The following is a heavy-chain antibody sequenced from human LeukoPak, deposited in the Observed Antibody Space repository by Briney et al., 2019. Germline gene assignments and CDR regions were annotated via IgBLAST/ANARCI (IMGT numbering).Heavy chain of an antibody. CDR2: ISASGGT. J-gene: IGHJ4*02. Sequence: GGSLRLSCAASGFTFSFYAMSWVRQAPGKGLEWVSSISASGGTYYAASVRGRFSVSRDNSKNTLYLQMNSLRAEDTAVYYCARESMASGYFDYWGQGTLVTVSS. CDR3: ARESMASGYFDY. V-gene: IGHV3-23*01. CDR1: GFTFSFYA. D-gene: IGHD3-22*01.